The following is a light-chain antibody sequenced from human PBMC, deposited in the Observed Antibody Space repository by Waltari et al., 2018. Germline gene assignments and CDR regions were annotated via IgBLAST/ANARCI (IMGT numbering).Light chain of an antibody. CDR3: QSGAHSGTNRVL. CDR1: ALPTQY. J-gene: IGLJ2*01. Sequence: SYELTQPPSVSVSPGQTARITCSGDALPTQYVYWYQQKSGQAPILVMYKDRERPSGIPERFSGSSSGTTVTLTISGVQAEENADYYCQSGAHSGTNRVLFGGGTKLTVL. V-gene: IGLV3-25*02. CDR2: KDR.